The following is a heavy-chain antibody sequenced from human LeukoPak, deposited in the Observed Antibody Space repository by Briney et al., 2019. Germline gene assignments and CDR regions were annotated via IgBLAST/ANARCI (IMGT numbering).Heavy chain of an antibody. CDR3: ARYASGSYSF. CDR2: ISYSGST. D-gene: IGHD3-10*01. V-gene: IGHV4-59*01. Sequence: SETLSLTCTVSGGSISSYYWSWIRQPPGKGLEWIGYISYSGSTNYNPSLKSRVSISVDTSKNQLSLKLSSVTTADTAIYYCARYASGSYSFWGQGTLVTVSS. CDR1: GGSISSYY. J-gene: IGHJ4*02.